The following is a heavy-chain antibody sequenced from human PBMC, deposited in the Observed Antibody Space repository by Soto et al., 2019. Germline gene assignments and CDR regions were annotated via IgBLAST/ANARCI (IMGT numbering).Heavy chain of an antibody. V-gene: IGHV3-23*01. CDR2: ISGSGGST. CDR1: GFTFSSYA. CDR3: AKDSSVKRGTDY. D-gene: IGHD3-22*01. Sequence: GGSLRLSCAASGFTFSSYAMSWVRQAPGKGLEWVSGISGSGGSTDYADFVKGRFTISRDNSKNTLYLQMNSLRAEDTAVYYCAKDSSVKRGTDYWGQGTLVTVSS. J-gene: IGHJ4*02.